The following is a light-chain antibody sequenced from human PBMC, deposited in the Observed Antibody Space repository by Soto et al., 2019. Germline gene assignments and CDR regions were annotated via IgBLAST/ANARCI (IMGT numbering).Light chain of an antibody. Sequence: EILFTQSPSPLSFSPGERASLSCRASQSVSSSYLAWYQQKPGQPPRLLIYGASSRATGIPDRFSGSGSGTDFTLTISRLEPEDFAVFYCQHYDSLPITFGQGTRLEIK. CDR2: GAS. V-gene: IGKV3-20*01. CDR1: QSVSSSY. CDR3: QHYDSLPIT. J-gene: IGKJ5*01.